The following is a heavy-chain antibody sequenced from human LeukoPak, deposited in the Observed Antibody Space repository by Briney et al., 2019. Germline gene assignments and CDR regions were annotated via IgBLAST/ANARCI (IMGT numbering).Heavy chain of an antibody. CDR2: ISDSGGRT. D-gene: IGHD3-22*01. J-gene: IGHJ4*02. Sequence: GGSLRLSCAVSGITLSNYGMSWVRQAPGKGLEWVAGISDSGGRTNYADSVKGRFTISRDNPKNTLFLQMNSLRAEDTAVYFCAKRGVVIRVILVGFHKEAYYFDSWGQGTLVSVSS. CDR3: AKRGVVIRVILVGFHKEAYYFDS. CDR1: GITLSNYG. V-gene: IGHV3-23*01.